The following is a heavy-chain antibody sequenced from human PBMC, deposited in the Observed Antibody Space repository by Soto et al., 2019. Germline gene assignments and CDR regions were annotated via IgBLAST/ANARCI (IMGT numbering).Heavy chain of an antibody. V-gene: IGHV3-33*01. J-gene: IGHJ6*02. CDR1: RFTFSSYG. D-gene: IGHD2-15*01. CDR3: ARDTLLWWLPGAYYYGIDV. Sequence: GGSLRLSCAASRFTFSSYGMHWVRQAPGRGLEWVAVILYDGSNKHYADSVKGRFTISRDNSKNTLYLQMNSLRAEDTAVYYCARDTLLWWLPGAYYYGIDVWGQGTTDTGSS. CDR2: ILYDGSNK.